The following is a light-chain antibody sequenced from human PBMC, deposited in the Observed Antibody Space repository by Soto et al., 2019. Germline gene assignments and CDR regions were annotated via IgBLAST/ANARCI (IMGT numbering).Light chain of an antibody. J-gene: IGKJ2*01. CDR2: TAS. CDR3: QQTNTFLYT. V-gene: IGKV1D-12*01. Sequence: DIQMTQSPSSVSASVGDRVTITCRASQLISTWLAWYQQKPGKAPKLLIYTASSLQSGVPSRFSGSGSGTDFSLTISRLQPEDFATYYCQQTNTFLYTFGQGTKLEI. CDR1: QLISTW.